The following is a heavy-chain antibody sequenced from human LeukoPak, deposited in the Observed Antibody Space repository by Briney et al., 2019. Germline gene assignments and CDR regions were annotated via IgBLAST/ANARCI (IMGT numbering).Heavy chain of an antibody. CDR2: IYVTGST. CDR1: GGSIGTYY. Sequence: SETLSLTCTVSGGSIGTYYWSWIRQSPGKGLEWIGYIYVTGSTRYNPYLQSRVTVSVDTSRNQFFLKMSSVTAADTAVYYCARHIGGGIEDMDVWGKGTKVTVSS. D-gene: IGHD3-16*02. V-gene: IGHV4-59*08. J-gene: IGHJ6*03. CDR3: ARHIGGGIEDMDV.